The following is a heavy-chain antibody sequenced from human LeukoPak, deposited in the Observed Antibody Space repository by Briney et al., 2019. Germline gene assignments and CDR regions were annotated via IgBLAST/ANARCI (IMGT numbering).Heavy chain of an antibody. D-gene: IGHD1-26*01. CDR2: IYYSGST. Sequence: SQTLSLTCTVSGGSISSGGYYWSWIRQHPGKGLEWIGYIYYSGSTYYNSSLKSRVTISVDTSKNQFSLKLSSVTAADTAVYYCARDLGQATHFDYWGQGTLVTVSS. CDR1: GGSISSGGYY. V-gene: IGHV4-31*03. CDR3: ARDLGQATHFDY. J-gene: IGHJ4*02.